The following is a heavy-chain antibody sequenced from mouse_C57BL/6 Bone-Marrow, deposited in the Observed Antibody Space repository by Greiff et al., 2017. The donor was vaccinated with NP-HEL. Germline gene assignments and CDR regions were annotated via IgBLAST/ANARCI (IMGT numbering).Heavy chain of an antibody. D-gene: IGHD5-1*01. J-gene: IGHJ3*01. CDR1: GYTFTDYY. V-gene: IGHV1-26*01. Sequence: EVQLQQSGPELVKPGASVKISCKASGYTFTDYYMNWVKQSHGKGLEWIGDINPNSGGTSYNQKFKGKATLTVDKSSSTAYIHLRSPTSADSAVYYCARCLPFAFCCQGPLPTVSA. CDR2: INPNSGGT. CDR3: ARCLPFAF.